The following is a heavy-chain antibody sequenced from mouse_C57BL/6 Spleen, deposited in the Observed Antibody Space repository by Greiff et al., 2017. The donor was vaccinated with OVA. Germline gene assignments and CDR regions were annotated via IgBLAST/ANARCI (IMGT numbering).Heavy chain of an antibody. V-gene: IGHV5-12*01. CDR2: ISNGGGST. CDR1: GFTFSDYY. J-gene: IGHJ1*03. CDR3: ARGSTMVTTWVFWYFDV. D-gene: IGHD2-1*01. Sequence: EVQGVESGGGLVQPGGSLKLSCAASGFTFSDYYMYWVRQTPEKRLEWVAYISNGGGSTYYPDTVKGRFTISRDNAKNTLYLQMSRLKSEDTAMYYCARGSTMVTTWVFWYFDVWGTGTTVTVSS.